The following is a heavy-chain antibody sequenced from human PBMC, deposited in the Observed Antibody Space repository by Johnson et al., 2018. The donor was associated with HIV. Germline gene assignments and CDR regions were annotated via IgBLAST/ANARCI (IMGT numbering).Heavy chain of an antibody. CDR1: GFTFSSYA. D-gene: IGHD1-26*01. V-gene: IGHV3-30*04. CDR2: ISYDGSNK. Sequence: QVQLVESGGGVVQPGRSLRLSCAASGFTFSSYAMHWVRQAPGKGLEWVAVISYDGSNKYYADSVKGRFTISRDNSKNTLYLQMNSLRAEDTAVYYCARSRFLVGATSGAFDSWGQGTMVTVSS. CDR3: ARSRFLVGATSGAFDS. J-gene: IGHJ3*02.